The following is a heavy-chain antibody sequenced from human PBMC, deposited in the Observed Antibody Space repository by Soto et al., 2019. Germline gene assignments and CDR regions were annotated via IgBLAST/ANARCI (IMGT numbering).Heavy chain of an antibody. Sequence: GASVKVSCKASGYTFTSYGISWVRQAPGQGLEWMGWISAYNGNTNYAQKLQGRVTMTTDTSTSTAYMELRSLRSGDTAVYYCARTKYSSSWYLSDYWGQGTLVTVSS. J-gene: IGHJ4*02. D-gene: IGHD6-13*01. CDR1: GYTFTSYG. CDR2: ISAYNGNT. CDR3: ARTKYSSSWYLSDY. V-gene: IGHV1-18*04.